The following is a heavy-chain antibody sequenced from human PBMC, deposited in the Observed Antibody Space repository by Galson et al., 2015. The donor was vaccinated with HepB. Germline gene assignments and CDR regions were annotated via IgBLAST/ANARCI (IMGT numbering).Heavy chain of an antibody. V-gene: IGHV3-21*01. Sequence: SLRLSCAASGFTFSSYSMNWVRQAPGKGLEWVSSISSSSSYIYYADSVKGRFTISRDNAKNSLYLQMNSLRAEDTAVYYCASPGTYSSGWYIWGQGTLVTVSS. D-gene: IGHD6-19*01. CDR1: GFTFSSYS. J-gene: IGHJ4*02. CDR2: ISSSSSYI. CDR3: ASPGTYSSGWYI.